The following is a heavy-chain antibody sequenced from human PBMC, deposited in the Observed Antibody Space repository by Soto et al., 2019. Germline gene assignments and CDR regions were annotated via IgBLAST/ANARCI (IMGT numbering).Heavy chain of an antibody. CDR2: IYYDGST. V-gene: IGHV4-59*01. CDR1: GGSTTNYY. J-gene: IGHJ5*02. Sequence: QVQLQESGPGLVKPSETLSLTCTVFGGSTTNYYWSWIRQPPGKGLEWIGYIYYDGSTNYNPSLSSRVIMALDTSETQFSLNLSSVTAADTAVYFCARDSIPGSSGMTGWFGPWGQGILVTVSS. D-gene: IGHD1-1*01. CDR3: ARDSIPGSSGMTGWFGP.